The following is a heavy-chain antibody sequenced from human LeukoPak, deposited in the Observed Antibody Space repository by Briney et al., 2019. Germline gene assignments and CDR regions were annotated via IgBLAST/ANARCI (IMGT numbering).Heavy chain of an antibody. J-gene: IGHJ6*02. CDR1: GFTLSSYS. V-gene: IGHV3-48*02. D-gene: IGHD5-12*01. CDR3: ARDAGNSGYGMDV. Sequence: PGGSLRLSCAASGFTLSSYSMNWVRQAPGKGLEWISHNTWSGSAIFYADSVKGRFTISRDSAKNSLYLQMSSLRDEDTAIYYCARDAGNSGYGMDVWGRGTTVTVSS. CDR2: NTWSGSAI.